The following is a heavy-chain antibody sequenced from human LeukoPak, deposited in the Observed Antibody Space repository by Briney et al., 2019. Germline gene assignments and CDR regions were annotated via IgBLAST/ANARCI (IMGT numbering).Heavy chain of an antibody. V-gene: IGHV3-23*01. Sequence: GGSLRLSCAGSGFTFSNYDMSWVRQAPGKGLEWVSVISGSGGSTYYADSAKGRFTISRDNSKNTLYLQMNSLRAEDTAIYYCAKYYYGSGRFDYWGQGTLVTISS. CDR3: AKYYYGSGRFDY. CDR2: ISGSGGST. CDR1: GFTFSNYD. D-gene: IGHD3-10*01. J-gene: IGHJ4*02.